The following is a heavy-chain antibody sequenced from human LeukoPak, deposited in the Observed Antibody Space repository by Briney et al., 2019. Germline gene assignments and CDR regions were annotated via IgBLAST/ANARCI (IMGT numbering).Heavy chain of an antibody. Sequence: PGGSLRLSCAASGFTFSTHGMHWVRQAPGKGLEWVSGLTGDATTTYYADSVKGRFTISRDNSKNTLYLRMNSLRAEDTAVYYCAKAHCSGGSCYSGFDYWGQGTLVTVSS. V-gene: IGHV3-23*01. CDR3: AKAHCSGGSCYSGFDY. D-gene: IGHD2-15*01. CDR2: LTGDATTT. CDR1: GFTFSTHG. J-gene: IGHJ4*02.